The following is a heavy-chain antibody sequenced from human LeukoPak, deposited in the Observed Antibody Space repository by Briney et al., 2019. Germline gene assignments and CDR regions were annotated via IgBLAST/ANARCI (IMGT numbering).Heavy chain of an antibody. D-gene: IGHD5-18*01. J-gene: IGHJ4*02. Sequence: GGSLRLSCAASGLTFSSYAMSWVSQAPAKGLEWVSAISGSGGSTYYADSVKGRFTISRDNSKNTWYLQMNSLRAEDTAVYYRAKDLKDVDTAMVDYWGQGTLVTVSS. CDR1: GLTFSSYA. CDR2: ISGSGGST. CDR3: AKDLKDVDTAMVDY. V-gene: IGHV3-23*01.